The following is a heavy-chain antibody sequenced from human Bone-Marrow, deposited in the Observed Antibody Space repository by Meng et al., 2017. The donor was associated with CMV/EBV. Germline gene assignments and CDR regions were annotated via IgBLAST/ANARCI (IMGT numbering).Heavy chain of an antibody. V-gene: IGHV4-38-2*02. CDR1: GYSISSGYY. J-gene: IGHJ6*02. Sequence: SETLSLTCTVSGYSISSGYYWGWIRQPPGKGLEWIGSIYHSGSTYYNPSLKSRVTISVDTSKNQFSLKLSSVTAADTAVYYCARDQGYYYYYGMDVWGQGTTVTV. CDR2: IYHSGST. CDR3: ARDQGYYYYYGMDV.